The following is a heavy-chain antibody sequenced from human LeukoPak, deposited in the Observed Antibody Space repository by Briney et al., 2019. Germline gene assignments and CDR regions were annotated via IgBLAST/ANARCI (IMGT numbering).Heavy chain of an antibody. CDR3: ANGGVGYCSSTSCRRGYCYYGMDV. CDR2: INHSGST. CDR1: GGSFSGYY. J-gene: IGHJ6*02. V-gene: IGHV4-34*01. Sequence: PSETLSLTRAVYGGSFSGYYWSWIRQPPGKGLEWIGEINHSGSTNYNPSLKSRVTISVDTSKNQFSLKLSSVTAADTAVYYCANGGVGYCSSTSCRRGYCYYGMDVWGQGTTVTVSS. D-gene: IGHD2-2*01.